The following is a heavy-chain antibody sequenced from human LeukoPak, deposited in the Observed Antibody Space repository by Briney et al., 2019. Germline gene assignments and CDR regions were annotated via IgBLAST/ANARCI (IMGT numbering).Heavy chain of an antibody. Sequence: SETLSLTCAVSGGSISSGGYSWSWIRQPPGTGLEWIGYIYYSGSTYYNPSLKSRVTISVDTSKNQFSLKLSSVTAADTAVYYCARELASITPNWFDPWGQGTLVTVSS. CDR1: GGSISSGGYS. CDR3: ARELASITPNWFDP. J-gene: IGHJ5*02. CDR2: IYYSGST. D-gene: IGHD1-14*01. V-gene: IGHV4-30-4*07.